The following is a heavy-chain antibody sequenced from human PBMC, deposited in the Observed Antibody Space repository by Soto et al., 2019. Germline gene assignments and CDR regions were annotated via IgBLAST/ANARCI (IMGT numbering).Heavy chain of an antibody. CDR1: GYTFTSYD. CDR3: ARRSETNGWNGFGADKYYFDF. D-gene: IGHD1-1*01. Sequence: ASVKVSCKASGYTFTSYDIYWVRQATGQGLEWMGWMNPNTGNSGYAQKFQGRVTMTSDTSISTAHMELSSLRSEDTAVYYCARRSETNGWNGFGADKYYFDFWGQGTLVTVSS. V-gene: IGHV1-8*01. J-gene: IGHJ4*02. CDR2: MNPNTGNS.